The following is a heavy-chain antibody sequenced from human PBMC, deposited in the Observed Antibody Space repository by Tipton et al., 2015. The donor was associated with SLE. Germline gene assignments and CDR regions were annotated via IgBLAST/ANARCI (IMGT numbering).Heavy chain of an antibody. D-gene: IGHD3-3*01. CDR1: GGSISSSSYY. J-gene: IGHJ5*02. CDR3: ARLEDPFGIFGVPKGWFDP. Sequence: TLSLTCTVPGGSISSSSYYWGWIRQPPGKGLEWIGSIYYSGSTNYNPSLKSRVTMSVDTSKNPFSLRLTSVTAADTAVYYCARLEDPFGIFGVPKGWFDPWGQGSLVTVSS. V-gene: IGHV4-39*07. CDR2: IYYSGST.